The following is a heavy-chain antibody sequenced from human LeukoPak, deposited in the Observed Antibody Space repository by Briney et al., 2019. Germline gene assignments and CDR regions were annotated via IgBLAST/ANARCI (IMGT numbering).Heavy chain of an antibody. CDR3: ARGRYYDILSPMDV. D-gene: IGHD3-9*01. J-gene: IGHJ6*02. CDR1: GFTFSSYG. Sequence: GRSLRLSCAASGFTFSSYGMHWVRQAPGKGREGVAVIWYDGSNKYYADSVKGRFTISRDNSKNTLYLQMNSLRAEDTAVYYCARGRYYDILSPMDVWGQGTTVTVSS. V-gene: IGHV3-33*01. CDR2: IWYDGSNK.